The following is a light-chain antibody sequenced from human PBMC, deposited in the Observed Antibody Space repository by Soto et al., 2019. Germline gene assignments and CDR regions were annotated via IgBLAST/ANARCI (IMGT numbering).Light chain of an antibody. J-gene: IGKJ2*01. CDR3: QQYATYPLT. CDR1: QNIASL. CDR2: KAS. V-gene: IGKV1-5*03. Sequence: DIQMTQSPSTLSASVGDRVTITCRASQNIASLLAWYQQKPGKAPMFLISKASSLESGVPSRFSGSESGTEFTLTISSLQPDDFATYYCQQYATYPLTFGQGTKLEIK.